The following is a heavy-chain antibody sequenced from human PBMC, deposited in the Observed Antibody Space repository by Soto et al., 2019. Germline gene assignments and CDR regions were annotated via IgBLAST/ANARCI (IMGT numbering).Heavy chain of an antibody. CDR3: ARGELRFWFDP. D-gene: IGHD1-26*01. J-gene: IGHJ5*02. V-gene: IGHV4-30-4*01. CDR1: GGSISSGDCY. CDR2: IYYTGST. Sequence: SETLSLTCTVSGGSISSGDCYWSWIRQPPGKGLEWIGYIYYTGSTYYNPSLKSRVTISVDTSKNQFSLKLSSVTAADTAVYYCARGELRFWFDPWGQGTLVTVSS.